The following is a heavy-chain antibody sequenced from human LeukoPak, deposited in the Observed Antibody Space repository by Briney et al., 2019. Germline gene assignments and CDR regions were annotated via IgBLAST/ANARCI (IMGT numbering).Heavy chain of an antibody. J-gene: IGHJ6*03. CDR3: ARRWSGDYMDV. Sequence: ASVKVSCKASGYTFTSYGINWVRQAPGQGLEWMGWISGYNGNTNYAQKVQGRVTMTTDTSTSTAYMELRSLGSDDTAVYYCARRWSGDYMDVWGKGTTVTVSS. CDR1: GYTFTSYG. CDR2: ISGYNGNT. V-gene: IGHV1-18*01.